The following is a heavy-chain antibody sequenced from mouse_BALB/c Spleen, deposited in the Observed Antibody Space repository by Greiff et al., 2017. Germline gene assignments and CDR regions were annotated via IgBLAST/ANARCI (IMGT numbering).Heavy chain of an antibody. CDR3: ARDYYGSSYVEYAMDY. D-gene: IGHD1-1*01. CDR2: ISSGSSTI. V-gene: IGHV5-17*02. CDR1: GFTFGSFG. Sequence: EVMLVESGGGLVQPGGSRKLSCAASGFTFGSFGIHWVRQAPEKGLEWVAYISSGSSTIYYADTVKGRFTISRDNPKNTLFLQMTSLRSEDTAMYYCARDYYGSSYVEYAMDYWGQGTSVTVSS. J-gene: IGHJ4*01.